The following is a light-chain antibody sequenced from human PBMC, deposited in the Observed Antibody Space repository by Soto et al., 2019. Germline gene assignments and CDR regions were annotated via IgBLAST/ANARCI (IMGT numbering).Light chain of an antibody. CDR1: QHISNY. CDR2: GTF. Sequence: DIQMTQSPSSLSASVGDRVTITCQASQHISNYLNWYQQKPGKAPKLLIYGTFNLETGVPSRFSGSGSGRAFTLTISSLQPEDIATYHCQQYGRLPFTFGPGTKV. V-gene: IGKV1-33*01. CDR3: QQYGRLPFT. J-gene: IGKJ3*01.